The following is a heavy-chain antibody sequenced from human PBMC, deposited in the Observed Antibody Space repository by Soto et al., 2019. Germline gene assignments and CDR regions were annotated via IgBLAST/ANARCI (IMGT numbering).Heavy chain of an antibody. J-gene: IGHJ6*02. CDR1: GYSFTSYL. V-gene: IGHV5-10-1*01. CDR2: IDPSDSYT. D-gene: IGHD6-6*01. CDR3: ARRTAAARLRQPGMDF. Sequence: PXESLKIFWKGSGYSFTSYLLIWVRQMPGKGLEWMGRIDPSDSYTNYSPSFQGHVTISADKSISTAYLQWSSLKASDTAMYYCARRTAAARLRQPGMDFWGQGTTVTVSS.